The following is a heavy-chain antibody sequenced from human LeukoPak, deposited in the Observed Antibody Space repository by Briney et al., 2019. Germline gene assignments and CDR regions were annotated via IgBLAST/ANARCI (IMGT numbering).Heavy chain of an antibody. D-gene: IGHD3-22*01. J-gene: IGHJ4*02. CDR1: GVSISSYY. Sequence: SGTLSLTCTVSGVSISSYYRSWIRQPPGKGLEWIGYIYYSGSTNYNPSLTSRVTISVDTSKNHFSLKLRSVTAADTAVYYCARLTGYMIEDSFDYWGQGTLVTVSS. V-gene: IGHV4-59*01. CDR3: ARLTGYMIEDSFDY. CDR2: IYYSGST.